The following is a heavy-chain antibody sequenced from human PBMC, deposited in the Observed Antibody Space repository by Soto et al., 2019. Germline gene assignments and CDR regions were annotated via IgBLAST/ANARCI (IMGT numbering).Heavy chain of an antibody. CDR2: IHTAKGNT. J-gene: IGHJ5*02. CDR3: ARDPIWTYTWNYARLNYLDP. CDR1: GYTFTNNV. Sequence: ASVKVSCKASGYTFTNNVIHCLLQSPLHTLDGMGWIHTAKGNTKYSQKFEARVTLTRDTAASTAYMELNSLRSDDTAVYYCARDPIWTYTWNYARLNYLDPWGQGTLVTVSS. D-gene: IGHD1-7*01. V-gene: IGHV1-3*04.